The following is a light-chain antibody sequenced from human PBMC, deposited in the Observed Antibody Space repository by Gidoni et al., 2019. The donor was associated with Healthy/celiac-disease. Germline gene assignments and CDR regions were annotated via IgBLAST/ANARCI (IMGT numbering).Light chain of an antibody. CDR1: QSVSSN. Sequence: EIVMTQSPATLSVSPGERATLSCRASQSVSSNLAWYQQKPGQAPRLLIYGASTRATGIPARFSGSGSGTEFTLTISSLQSEDFAVYYCQQYNNWPRRTFAQXTKVEIK. CDR3: QQYNNWPRRT. CDR2: GAS. V-gene: IGKV3-15*01. J-gene: IGKJ1*01.